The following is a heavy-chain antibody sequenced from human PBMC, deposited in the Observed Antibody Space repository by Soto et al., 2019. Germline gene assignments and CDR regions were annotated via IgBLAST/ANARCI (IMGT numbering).Heavy chain of an antibody. Sequence: QVQPVQSGAEVKKPGSSVKVSCKASGGTFSSYAISWVRQAPGQGLEWMGGIIPIFGTANYAQKFQGRVTITADESTSTAYMELSSLRSEDTAVYYCARDTPMASNPFGVFDYWGQGTLVTVSS. J-gene: IGHJ4*02. D-gene: IGHD3-16*01. CDR1: GGTFSSYA. CDR2: IIPIFGTA. V-gene: IGHV1-69*01. CDR3: ARDTPMASNPFGVFDY.